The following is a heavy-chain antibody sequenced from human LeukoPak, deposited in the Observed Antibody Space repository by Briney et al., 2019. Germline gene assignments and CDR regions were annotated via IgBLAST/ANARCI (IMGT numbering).Heavy chain of an antibody. CDR2: ITSSSTI. V-gene: IGHV3-48*04. D-gene: IGHD3-16*01. J-gene: IGHJ6*02. CDR1: GFTLSSYS. CDR3: ARLRGYGYHYSGMDV. Sequence: GGSLRLSCAASGFTLSSYSMNWVRQAPGRGLEWVSYITSSSTIYYVDSVKGRFTISRDNAKNSLYLQMNSLRAEDTAVYYCARLRGYGYHYSGMDVWGQGTTVTVSS.